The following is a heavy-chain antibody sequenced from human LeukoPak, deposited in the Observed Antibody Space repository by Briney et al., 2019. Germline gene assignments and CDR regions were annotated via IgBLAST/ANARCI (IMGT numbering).Heavy chain of an antibody. V-gene: IGHV3-53*01. CDR1: DFTVSNMY. J-gene: IGHJ4*02. CDR2: IYSDGRT. Sequence: GGSLRLSCAASDFTVSNMYMTWVRQAPGKGLEWVSLIYSDGRTDYADSVKGRYTISRDNSKNTVYLQMNSLRVEDTAVYYCARTPSGSSWGPFDYWGQGTLVTVSS. CDR3: ARTPSGSSWGPFDY. D-gene: IGHD6-13*01.